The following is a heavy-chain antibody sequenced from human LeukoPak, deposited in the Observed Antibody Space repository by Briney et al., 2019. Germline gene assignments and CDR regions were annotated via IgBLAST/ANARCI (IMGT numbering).Heavy chain of an antibody. J-gene: IGHJ4*02. CDR1: GFTFSSYA. Sequence: GGSLRLSCAASGFTFSSYAMSWVRRAPGKGLEWVSAISGSGGSTYYADSVKGRFTISRDNSKNTLYLQMNSLRAEDTAVYYCASTMVRGVSDFDYWGQGTLVTVSS. V-gene: IGHV3-23*01. CDR2: ISGSGGST. CDR3: ASTMVRGVSDFDY. D-gene: IGHD3-10*01.